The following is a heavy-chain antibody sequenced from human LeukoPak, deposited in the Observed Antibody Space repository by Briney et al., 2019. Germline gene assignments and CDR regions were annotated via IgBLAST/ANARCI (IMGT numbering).Heavy chain of an antibody. CDR3: AKGRSGWYEGLDY. CDR2: ISGSGGST. V-gene: IGHV3-23*01. J-gene: IGHJ4*02. D-gene: IGHD6-19*01. CDR1: GFTFSSYA. Sequence: PGGSLRLSCAASGFTFSSYAMSWVRQAPGKGLEWVSAISGSGGSTYYADSVKGRFTISRDNSKSTLFLQMNSLRADDTAIYYCAKGRSGWYEGLDYWGQGILVTVSS.